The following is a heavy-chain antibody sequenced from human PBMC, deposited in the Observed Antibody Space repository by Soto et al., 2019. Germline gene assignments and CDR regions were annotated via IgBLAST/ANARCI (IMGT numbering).Heavy chain of an antibody. CDR3: ARDPGWEPQWYYGMDV. CDR2: IIPIFGTA. D-gene: IGHD1-26*01. CDR1: GGTFSSYA. J-gene: IGHJ6*02. Sequence: SVKVSCKASGGTFSSYAISWVRQAPGQGLEWMGGIIPIFGTANYAQKFQGRATITADESTSTAYMELSSLRSEDTAVYYCARDPGWEPQWYYGMDVWGQGTTGTVAS. V-gene: IGHV1-69*13.